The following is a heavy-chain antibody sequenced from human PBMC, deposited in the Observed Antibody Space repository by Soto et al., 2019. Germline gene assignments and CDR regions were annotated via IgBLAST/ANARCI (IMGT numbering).Heavy chain of an antibody. D-gene: IGHD6-13*01. CDR2: LYWEDDE. V-gene: IGHV2-5*02. J-gene: IGHJ5*02. CDR1: GFSLNKNGVG. CDR3: APTDIAAGGMADP. Sequence: QIILKESGPTLVKPTETLTLTCTFSGFSLNKNGVGVGWIRQPPGKAPEWLALLYWEDDERYRPSLKTTLTATKDTSKNQAVLKMTIIDPVDTATYCCAPTDIAAGGMADPGCQGTLVTVSS.